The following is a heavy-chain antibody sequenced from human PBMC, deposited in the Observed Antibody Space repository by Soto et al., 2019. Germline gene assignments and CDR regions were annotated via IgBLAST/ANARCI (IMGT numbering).Heavy chain of an antibody. CDR3: ARHGAWLQLNFDY. J-gene: IGHJ4*02. D-gene: IGHD5-12*01. Sequence: SETLSLTCTVSGGPISSSSYYWGWIRQPPGKGLEWIGSIYYSGSTYYNPSLKSRVTISVDTSKNQFSLKLSSVTAADTAVYYCARHGAWLQLNFDYWGQGTLVTVSS. CDR1: GGPISSSSYY. CDR2: IYYSGST. V-gene: IGHV4-39*01.